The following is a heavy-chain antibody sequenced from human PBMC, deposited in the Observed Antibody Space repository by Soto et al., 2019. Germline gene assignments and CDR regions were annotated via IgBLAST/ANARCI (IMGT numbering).Heavy chain of an antibody. D-gene: IGHD3-3*01. CDR1: GGTFSSYA. J-gene: IGHJ6*02. V-gene: IGHV1-69*13. CDR3: ARNTTPPGTIFGVVTPWNYYYGMDV. Sequence: SVKVSCKASGGTFSSYAISWVRQAPGQGLEWMGGIIPIFGTENYAQKFQGRVTITADESTSTAYMELSSLRSEDTAVYYCARNTTPPGTIFGVVTPWNYYYGMDVWGQGTTVTVYS. CDR2: IIPIFGTE.